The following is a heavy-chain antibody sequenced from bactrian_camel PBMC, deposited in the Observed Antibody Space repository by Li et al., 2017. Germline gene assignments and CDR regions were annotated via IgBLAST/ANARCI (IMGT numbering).Heavy chain of an antibody. CDR2: IDTPGTT. CDR3: AAGGAGWPPRMSRAAYQY. J-gene: IGHJ4*01. V-gene: IGHV3S55*01. CDR1: GIASLRYY. Sequence: QVQLVESGGGSVQAGGSLRLSCRASGIASLRYYMAWFRQAPGKEREAVAAIDTPGTTTYSSHVQGRFTISRDNAKNALYLEMNSLNPEDTGVYYCAAGGAGWPPRMSRAAYQYWGQGTQVTVS. D-gene: IGHD5*01.